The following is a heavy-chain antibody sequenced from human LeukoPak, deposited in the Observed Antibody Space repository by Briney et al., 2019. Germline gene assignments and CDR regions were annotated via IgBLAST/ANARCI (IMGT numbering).Heavy chain of an antibody. D-gene: IGHD1-1*01. CDR3: ARDHNYAFDN. CDR2: IGISSGNT. Sequence: GGSLRLSCAASGLTFSEYSMNWVRQAPGKGLEWISYIGISSGNTKYADSVKGRFTISGDNAKNSLYLQMNSLRVEDTAVYYCARDHNYAFDNWGQGTLVTVSS. CDR1: GLTFSEYS. J-gene: IGHJ4*02. V-gene: IGHV3-48*04.